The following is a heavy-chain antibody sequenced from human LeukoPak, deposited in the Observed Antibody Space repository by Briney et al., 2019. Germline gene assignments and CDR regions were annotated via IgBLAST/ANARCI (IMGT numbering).Heavy chain of an antibody. CDR2: IFPDDSKS. J-gene: IGHJ6*03. Sequence: GESLQISCQGSGYSFSDSWIAWVRQMPGKGLEWMGLIFPDDSKSRYSPSFQGHVTISADKSNNTAYLQWSSLKASDTAMYYCARRVDAPHHYYHFLDVWGEGTTVTVSS. V-gene: IGHV5-51*01. CDR1: GYSFSDSW. CDR3: ARRVDAPHHYYHFLDV. D-gene: IGHD2-15*01.